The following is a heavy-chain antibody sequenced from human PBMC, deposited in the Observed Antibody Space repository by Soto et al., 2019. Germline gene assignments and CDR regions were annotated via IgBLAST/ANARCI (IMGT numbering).Heavy chain of an antibody. D-gene: IGHD2-8*02. J-gene: IGHJ4*01. Sequence: QVQLVESGGGWVKPGGSVRHSCATSGFILSDYDMSWIRQAPGKGLEWNSYISSGSSYECYADSVQVRFTVSRDNAKNSVYLQLNSLRVEDASDYFCTRSYTYFTVGSWDVWGYWGHGTPVT. CDR3: TRSYTYFTVGSWDVWGY. V-gene: IGHV3-11*06. CDR2: ISSGSSYE. CDR1: GFILSDYD.